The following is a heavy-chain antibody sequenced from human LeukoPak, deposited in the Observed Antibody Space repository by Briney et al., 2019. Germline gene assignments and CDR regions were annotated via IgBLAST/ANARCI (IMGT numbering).Heavy chain of an antibody. CDR1: GGSFSGYY. D-gene: IGHD3-22*01. J-gene: IGHJ6*02. Sequence: SETLSLTCAVYGGSFSGYYWSWIRQPPGKGLDWIGQINHSGSTNYNPSLKSRVTISVDTSKNQFSLKLSSVTAADTAVYYCARMYYYDSSGPYYYYYGMDVWGQGTTVTVSS. V-gene: IGHV4-34*01. CDR3: ARMYYYDSSGPYYYYYGMDV. CDR2: INHSGST.